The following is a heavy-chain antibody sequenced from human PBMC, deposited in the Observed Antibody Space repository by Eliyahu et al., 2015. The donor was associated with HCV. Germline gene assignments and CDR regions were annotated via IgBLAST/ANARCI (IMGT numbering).Heavy chain of an antibody. Sequence: QVQLQQWGAGLLKPSETLSLTCAVYGGSFSGYYWSWIRQPPGKGLEWIGEINHSGSTNYNPSLKSRVTISVDTSKNQFSLKLSSVTAADTAVYYCARGFRTRTNYYYYGMDVWGQGTTVTVSS. CDR1: GGSFSGYY. V-gene: IGHV4-34*01. CDR2: INHSGST. J-gene: IGHJ6*02. CDR3: ARGFRTRTNYYYYGMDV. D-gene: IGHD1/OR15-1a*01.